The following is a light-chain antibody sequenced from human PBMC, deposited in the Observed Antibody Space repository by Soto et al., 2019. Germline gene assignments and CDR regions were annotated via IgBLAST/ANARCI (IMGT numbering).Light chain of an antibody. V-gene: IGLV2-23*02. CDR2: EVS. J-gene: IGLJ1*01. CDR1: SSGVGSYNL. Sequence: QSVLAQPASVSGSPGQSITISCTGTSSGVGSYNLVSWYQQHPGKAPKLMIYEVSKRPSGVSNRFSGSKSGNTASLTISGLQAEDEADYYCCSYAGSLYVFGTGNKVTVL. CDR3: CSYAGSLYV.